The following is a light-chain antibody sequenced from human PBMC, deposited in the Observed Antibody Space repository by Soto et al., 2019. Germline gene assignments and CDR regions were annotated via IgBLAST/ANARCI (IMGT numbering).Light chain of an antibody. CDR2: GAS. CDR3: KQYNNWPQT. CDR1: QSVSSN. Sequence: EMVMTQSPATLSVSPGERATLSCRASQSVSSNLAWYQQKPGQAPRLLIYGASTRATGIPARFSGSGSGTEFTLTIRSLQSEDFAVYYCKQYNNWPQTFGQGTKVDIK. V-gene: IGKV3-15*01. J-gene: IGKJ1*01.